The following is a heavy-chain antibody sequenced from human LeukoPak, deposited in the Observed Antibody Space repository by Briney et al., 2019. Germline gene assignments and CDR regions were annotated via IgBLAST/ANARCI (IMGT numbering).Heavy chain of an antibody. CDR3: ASSHYYDSSGYYPIYYMDV. CDR2: INHSGST. J-gene: IGHJ6*03. Sequence: SETLSLTCAVYGGSFSGYYWSWIRQPPGKGLGWIGEINHSGSTNYNPSLKSRVTISVDTSKNQFSLKLSSVTAADTAVYYCASSHYYDSSGYYPIYYMDVWGKGTTVTVSS. V-gene: IGHV4-34*01. CDR1: GGSFSGYY. D-gene: IGHD3-22*01.